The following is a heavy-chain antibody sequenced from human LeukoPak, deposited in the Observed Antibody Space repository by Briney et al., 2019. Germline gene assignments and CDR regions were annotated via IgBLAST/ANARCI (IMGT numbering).Heavy chain of an antibody. V-gene: IGHV3-66*01. CDR2: IYSGGST. CDR3: ARDRTGQQLISRKEYYYMDV. Sequence: PGGSLRLPCAASEFPLGSNYMTWVRQAPGKGLEWVSLIYSGGSTQYADSLKGRSTISRDNSKNTLYLQMNSLRAEDTAVYYCARDRTGQQLISRKEYYYMDVWGKGTTVTTSS. CDR1: EFPLGSNY. D-gene: IGHD4-11*01. J-gene: IGHJ6*03.